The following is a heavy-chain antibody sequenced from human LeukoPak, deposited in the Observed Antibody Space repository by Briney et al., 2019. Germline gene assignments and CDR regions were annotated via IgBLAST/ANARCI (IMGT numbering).Heavy chain of an antibody. Sequence: SETLSLTCTVSGGSISTSNYYWGWIRQPPGKGLEWIGYIYYSGSTNYNPSLKSRVTISVDTSKNQFSLKLSSVTAADTAVYYCARVTVAGTHYYYYYMDVWGKGTTVTVSS. V-gene: IGHV4-61*05. D-gene: IGHD6-19*01. CDR3: ARVTVAGTHYYYYYMDV. J-gene: IGHJ6*03. CDR2: IYYSGST. CDR1: GGSISTSNYY.